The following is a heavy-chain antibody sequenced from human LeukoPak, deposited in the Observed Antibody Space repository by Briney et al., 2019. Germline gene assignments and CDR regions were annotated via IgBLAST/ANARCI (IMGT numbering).Heavy chain of an antibody. V-gene: IGHV3-30*04. CDR3: ARSCSSTSCYASFDY. D-gene: IGHD2-2*01. CDR2: ISYDGSNK. J-gene: IGHJ4*02. Sequence: GGSLRLSGAASGFTFSSYAMHWVRQAPGKGLEWVAVISYDGSNKYYADSVKGRFTISRDNPKNTLYLQMNSLRAEDTAVYYCARSCSSTSCYASFDYWGQGTLVTVSS. CDR1: GFTFSSYA.